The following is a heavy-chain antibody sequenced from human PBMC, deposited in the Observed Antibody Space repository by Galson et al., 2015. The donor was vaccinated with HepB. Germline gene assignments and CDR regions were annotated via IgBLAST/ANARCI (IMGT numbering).Heavy chain of an antibody. J-gene: IGHJ4*02. CDR3: ARGGTRDGY. Sequence: SVKVSCKASGVTFSTYAINWVRRAPGQGLEWMGGIIPIFGTANFAQHYQGRVTITADESTSTVYMEVRSLRSEDTAVYYCARGGTRDGYWGQGTLVTVSS. CDR2: IIPIFGTA. CDR1: GVTFSTYA. V-gene: IGHV1-69*13. D-gene: IGHD2-15*01.